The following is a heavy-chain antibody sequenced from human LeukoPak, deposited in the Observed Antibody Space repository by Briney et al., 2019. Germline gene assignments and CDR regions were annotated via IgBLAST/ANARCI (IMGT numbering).Heavy chain of an antibody. CDR2: ISGSGGST. V-gene: IGHV3-23*01. J-gene: IGHJ4*02. CDR1: GFSFSNYA. CDR3: AKGLKPAMASRSNYFDY. D-gene: IGHD2-8*01. Sequence: PGGSLRLSCAASGFSFSNYAMNWVRQAPGKGLEWVSTISGSGGSTHYADSVKGRFTISRDNSKNTLYLQMNSLRADDTAVYYCAKGLKPAMASRSNYFDYWGQGALVTVSS.